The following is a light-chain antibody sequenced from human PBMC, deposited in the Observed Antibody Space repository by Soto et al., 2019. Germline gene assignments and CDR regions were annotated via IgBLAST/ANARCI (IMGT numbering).Light chain of an antibody. Sequence: QSALTQPASVSGSPGQSITFSCTGTSSDVGGYNYVSWYQQHPGKAPKLMIYDVSNRPSGVSNRFSGSKSGNTASLTISGLQAEDEADYYCSSYTSSSTLNYVFGTGTKLTVL. J-gene: IGLJ1*01. CDR1: SSDVGGYNY. V-gene: IGLV2-14*01. CDR2: DVS. CDR3: SSYTSSSTLNYV.